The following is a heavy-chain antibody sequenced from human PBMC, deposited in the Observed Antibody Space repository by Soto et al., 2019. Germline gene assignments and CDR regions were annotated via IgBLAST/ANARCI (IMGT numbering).Heavy chain of an antibody. V-gene: IGHV3-64D*06. CDR1: GFTFTSYA. CDR2: ISSYGADT. J-gene: IGHJ4*02. Sequence: GGSLRLSCSASGFTFTSYAMHWVRQAPGKGLEFVSAISSYGADTYYAGSVKGRFAISRDNSKNTLYLQMSSLRAEDTALYYCVKEGYMRSDWYGQFDYWGQGALVTV. D-gene: IGHD6-19*01. CDR3: VKEGYMRSDWYGQFDY.